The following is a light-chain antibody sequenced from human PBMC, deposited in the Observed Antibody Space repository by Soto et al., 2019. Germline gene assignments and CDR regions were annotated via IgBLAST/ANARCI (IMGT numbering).Light chain of an antibody. CDR1: QSVYSN. J-gene: IGKJ1*01. CDR3: QHYQNLWA. CDR2: RAS. Sequence: EIVMTQSPATLSVSPGERATLSCRASQSVYSNVAWYQQRPGQAPRLLIYRASTRATGIPARFSGSGSGTDFTRTISSLQSEDVAVYYCQHYQNLWAFGQGTKVEIK. V-gene: IGKV3-15*01.